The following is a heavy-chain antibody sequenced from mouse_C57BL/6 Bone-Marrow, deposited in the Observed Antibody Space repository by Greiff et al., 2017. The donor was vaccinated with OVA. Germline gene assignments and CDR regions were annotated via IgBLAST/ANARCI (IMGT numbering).Heavy chain of an antibody. D-gene: IGHD1-3*01. CDR2: IHPKSGST. CDR3: ARLRSKGVYNAMDY. CDR1: GYTFTSYW. Sequence: QVQLQQPGAELVKPGASVKLSCKASGYTFTSYWMNWVKQRPGQGLEWIAMIHPKSGSTNYNEKFKSKATLTVDKSSRTAYMQLSSLTSEDSAVYYCARLRSKGVYNAMDYWGQGTSVTVSS. J-gene: IGHJ4*01. V-gene: IGHV1-64*01.